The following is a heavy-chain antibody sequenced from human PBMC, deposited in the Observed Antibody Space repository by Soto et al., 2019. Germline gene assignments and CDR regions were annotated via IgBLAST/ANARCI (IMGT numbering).Heavy chain of an antibody. V-gene: IGHV3-30*18. CDR3: AKDRREFEYYDSSGYYSPLDC. Sequence: GGSMRLSCAASGFTFSSYGMHWVRQAPGKGLEWVAVISYDGSNKYYADSVKGRFTISRDNSKNTLYLQMNSLRAEDTAVYYCAKDRREFEYYDSSGYYSPLDCWRQGT. CDR1: GFTFSSYG. J-gene: IGHJ4*02. D-gene: IGHD3-22*01. CDR2: ISYDGSNK.